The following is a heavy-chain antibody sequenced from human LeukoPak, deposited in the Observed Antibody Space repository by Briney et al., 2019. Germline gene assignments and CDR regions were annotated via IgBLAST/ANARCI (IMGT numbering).Heavy chain of an antibody. J-gene: IGHJ5*02. CDR1: GGSISSYY. D-gene: IGHD3-22*01. Sequence: SETLSLTCTVSGGSISSYYWSWLRQPPGKGVEWVGYIYYSGSTNYNPSLKSRVTISVDTSKNQFSLKLSSVTAADTAVYYCARAVKYYYDSSGYPKWFDPWGQGTLVTVSS. CDR3: ARAVKYYYDSSGYPKWFDP. V-gene: IGHV4-59*01. CDR2: IYYSGST.